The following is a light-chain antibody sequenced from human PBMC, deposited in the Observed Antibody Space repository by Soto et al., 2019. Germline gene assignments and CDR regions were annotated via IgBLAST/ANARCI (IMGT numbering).Light chain of an antibody. CDR1: QDIRKY. V-gene: IGKV1-33*01. Sequence: DIQMTQSPSSLSASVGDRVTITCQASQDIRKYLNWFQQKPGKAPKLLIYGASNLETGVPSRFRGSGSGTDFIFTISSLQPEDSATYFCQHYANLPRTFGGGTKVEIK. J-gene: IGKJ4*01. CDR2: GAS. CDR3: QHYANLPRT.